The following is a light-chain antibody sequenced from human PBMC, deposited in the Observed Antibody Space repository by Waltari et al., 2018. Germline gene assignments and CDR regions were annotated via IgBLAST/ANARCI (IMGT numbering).Light chain of an antibody. Sequence: QSVLTQPPSVSAASGQKVTISCSGSSPNNGKNYVSWYQPFPGPAPKLLIYEDDKRPSGISGRFSGSKSGTSATLDIHGLQTGDEADYYCGTWDSSMSVGVLGGGTKVTVL. CDR2: EDD. CDR3: GTWDSSMSVGV. V-gene: IGLV1-51*01. J-gene: IGLJ2*01. CDR1: SPNNGKNY.